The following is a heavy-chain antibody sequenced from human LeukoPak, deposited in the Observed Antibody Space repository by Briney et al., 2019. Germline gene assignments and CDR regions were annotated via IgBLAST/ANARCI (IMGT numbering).Heavy chain of an antibody. CDR1: GFPFSNAW. D-gene: IGHD1-26*01. J-gene: IGHJ4*02. V-gene: IGHV3-15*01. CDR2: VKSKTDGGTT. CDR3: TSREQAY. Sequence: NSGGSLRLSCAASGFPFSNAWMSWVRQAPGKGLEWVGRVKSKTDGGTTDYAAPVKGRFTISRDDSKNTLFLQMNSLKTEDKAVYYWTSREQAYWGEGTLVTVSS.